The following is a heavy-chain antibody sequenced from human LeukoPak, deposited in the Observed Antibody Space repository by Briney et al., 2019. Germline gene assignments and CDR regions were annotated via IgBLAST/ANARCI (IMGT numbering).Heavy chain of an antibody. V-gene: IGHV4-59*01. Sequence: SETLSLTCTVSGGSISSYYWSWIRQPPGKGLEWIGYIYYSGSTNYNPSLKSRVTISVDTSKNQFSLKLRSVTAADTAVYYCARDPSDYVWGSYRYGYYYYYMDVWGKGTTVTVSS. CDR1: GGSISSYY. D-gene: IGHD3-16*02. CDR2: IYYSGST. CDR3: ARDPSDYVWGSYRYGYYYYYMDV. J-gene: IGHJ6*03.